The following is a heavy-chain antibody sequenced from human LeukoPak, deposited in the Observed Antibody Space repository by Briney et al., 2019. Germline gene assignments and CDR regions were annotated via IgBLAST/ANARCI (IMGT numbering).Heavy chain of an antibody. CDR1: DDSISDYY. CDR2: FYNSGRS. D-gene: IGHD7-27*01. J-gene: IGHJ4*02. Sequence: SETLSLTCTVSDDSISDYYRGWIRQPPGKGLEWIGYFYNSGRSTYNPSLKSRVTISADTSKNHFSLKLSSVTAADTALYYCARAQNWGISWVLDYWGQGTLVTVSS. V-gene: IGHV4-59*01. CDR3: ARAQNWGISWVLDY.